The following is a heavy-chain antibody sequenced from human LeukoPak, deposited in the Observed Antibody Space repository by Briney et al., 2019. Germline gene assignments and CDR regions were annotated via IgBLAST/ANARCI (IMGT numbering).Heavy chain of an antibody. CDR1: GGSISSGGYY. J-gene: IGHJ4*02. Sequence: SQTLSLTCTVSGGSISSGGYYWSWIRQHPGKGLEWIGYIYYSGSTYYNPSLKSRVTISVDTSKIQFSLKLSSVTAADTAVYYCASTTYYYDSSGYPERDFDYWGQGTLVTVSS. V-gene: IGHV4-31*03. D-gene: IGHD3-22*01. CDR2: IYYSGST. CDR3: ASTTYYYDSSGYPERDFDY.